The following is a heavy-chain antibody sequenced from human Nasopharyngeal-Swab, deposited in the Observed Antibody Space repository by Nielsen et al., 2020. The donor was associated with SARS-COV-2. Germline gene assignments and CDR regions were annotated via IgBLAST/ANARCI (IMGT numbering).Heavy chain of an antibody. CDR3: TRDRDGGWSFDY. CDR1: GFTFDTFA. J-gene: IGHJ4*02. D-gene: IGHD6-19*01. CDR2: ILGDGIAT. V-gene: IGHV3-64*01. Sequence: GESLKISCAASGFTFDTFAMHWVRQAPGKGLEFVLSILGDGIATQYASSVKGRFTISRDNSKNTLYLQMGSLRDEDMAVYYCTRDRDGGWSFDYWGQGTLVTVSS.